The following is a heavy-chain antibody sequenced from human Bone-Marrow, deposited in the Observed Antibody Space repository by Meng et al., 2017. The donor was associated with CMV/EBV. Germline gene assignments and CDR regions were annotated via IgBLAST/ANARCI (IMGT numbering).Heavy chain of an antibody. CDR1: GYTFTSYT. CDR3: ARGRMIVPAAMLYYYGMDV. V-gene: IGHV1-69*02. Sequence: SAMVFCYASGYTFTSYTISWGRQAPGQGLEWMGRIIPILGIANYAQKFQGRVTIAADKSTSTAYMELSSLRSEYTAVYYCARGRMIVPAAMLYYYGMDVCGQGTTVTVSS. J-gene: IGHJ6*02. D-gene: IGHD2-2*01. CDR2: IIPILGIA.